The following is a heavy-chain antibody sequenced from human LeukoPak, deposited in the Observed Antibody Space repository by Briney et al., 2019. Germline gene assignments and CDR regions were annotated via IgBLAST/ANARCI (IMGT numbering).Heavy chain of an antibody. CDR1: GGTFFSYA. CDR2: IIPILGIA. CDR3: ARDSYLRFLEYCLDY. J-gene: IGHJ4*02. D-gene: IGHD3-3*01. V-gene: IGHV1-69*04. Sequence: SVKVSCKASGGTFFSYAISWVRQAPGQGLEWMGRIIPILGIANYAQKFQGRVTITADKSTSTAYMELSSLRSEDTAVYYCARDSYLRFLEYCLDYWGKGTLVTVSS.